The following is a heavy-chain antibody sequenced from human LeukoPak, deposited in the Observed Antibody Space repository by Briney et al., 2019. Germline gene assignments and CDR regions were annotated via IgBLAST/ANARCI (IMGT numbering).Heavy chain of an antibody. CDR1: GYTFTSYD. V-gene: IGHV1-8*01. Sequence: ASVKVSCKASGYTFTSYDINWVRQATGQGLGWMGWMNPNSGNTGYAQKFQGRVTMTRNTSISTAYMELSSLRSEDTAVYYCARGAYSSSLYYYYMDVWGKGTTVTVSS. CDR3: ARGAYSSSLYYYYMDV. CDR2: MNPNSGNT. D-gene: IGHD6-13*01. J-gene: IGHJ6*03.